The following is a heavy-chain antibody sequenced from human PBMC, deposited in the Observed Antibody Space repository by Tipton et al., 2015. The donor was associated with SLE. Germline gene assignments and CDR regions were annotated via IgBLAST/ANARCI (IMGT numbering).Heavy chain of an antibody. V-gene: IGHV3-48*03. CDR3: ASLGAPGYGDPNDYYYYGMDV. D-gene: IGHD4-17*01. CDR2: INYSGRTI. Sequence: SLRLSCAASGFRFSDYEMNWVRQAPGKGLEWISHINYSGRTIYYADSVKGRFTISRDNSKNTLYLQMNSLRGEDTAVYYCASLGAPGYGDPNDYYYYGMDVWGQGTTVSVSS. J-gene: IGHJ6*02. CDR1: GFRFSDYE.